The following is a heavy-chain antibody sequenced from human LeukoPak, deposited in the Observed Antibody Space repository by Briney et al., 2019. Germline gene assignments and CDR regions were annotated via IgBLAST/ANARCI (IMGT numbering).Heavy chain of an antibody. J-gene: IGHJ6*02. CDR3: ARASPYYYGMDV. CDR2: IKQDGSEK. CDR1: GFTFSTYW. V-gene: IGHV3-7*03. Sequence: PGGSLRLSCAASGFTFSTYWMSWVRQAAGKGLEWVANIKQDGSEKYYVDSVKGRFTISRDNAQNSLYLQMNSLRAEDTAVYFCARASPYYYGMDVWGQGTTVTVSS.